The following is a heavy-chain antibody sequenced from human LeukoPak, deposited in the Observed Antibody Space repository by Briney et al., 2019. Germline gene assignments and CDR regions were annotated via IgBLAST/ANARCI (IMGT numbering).Heavy chain of an antibody. Sequence: SETLSLTCTVSGGSISSSSYYWGWIRQPPGKGLEWIGSIYYSGSTYYNPSLKSRVTISVDTSKNQYSLKLSSVTAADTAVYYCAVGERSDTGWASNVDYWGQGTLVTVSS. V-gene: IGHV4-39*01. D-gene: IGHD1-1*01. CDR2: IYYSGST. CDR3: AVGERSDTGWASNVDY. J-gene: IGHJ4*02. CDR1: GGSISSSSYY.